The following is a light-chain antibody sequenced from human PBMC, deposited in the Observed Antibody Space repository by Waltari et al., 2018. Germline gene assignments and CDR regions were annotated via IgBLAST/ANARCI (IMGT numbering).Light chain of an antibody. Sequence: SYVVTQSPSASVAPGVPARRTCGCDKIGSNRVHWYQQRPGQAPVLVISYDSDRPSGIPERFSRSNSGNTATLTISWVEADDEADYYCLVWHSTTDHHGVFGGGTKLTVL. CDR1: KIGSNR. CDR2: YDS. CDR3: LVWHSTTDHHGV. V-gene: IGLV3-21*04. J-gene: IGLJ2*01.